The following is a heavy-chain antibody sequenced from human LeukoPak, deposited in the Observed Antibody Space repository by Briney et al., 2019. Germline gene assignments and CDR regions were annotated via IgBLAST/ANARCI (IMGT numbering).Heavy chain of an antibody. CDR1: GFTFSSYA. V-gene: IGHV3-30*04. J-gene: IGHJ4*02. Sequence: PGGSLRLSYAASGFTFSSYAMHWVRQAPGKGLEWVAVISYDGSNKYYADSVKGRFTISRDNSKNTLYLQMNSLRAEDTAVYYCAKDHAGDLYYFDYWSRGTLVTVSS. D-gene: IGHD7-27*01. CDR2: ISYDGSNK. CDR3: AKDHAGDLYYFDY.